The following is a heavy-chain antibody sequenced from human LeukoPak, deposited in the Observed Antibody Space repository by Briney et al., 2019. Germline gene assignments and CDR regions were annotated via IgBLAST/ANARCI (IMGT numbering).Heavy chain of an antibody. CDR3: VKEDGAYCDY. CDR2: ISANGEDK. V-gene: IGHV3-64D*06. Sequence: GSLRPSSSPAGFTFRNFPMHWVRPAHKNGLKYDAAISANGEDKYYKDSVKGRFNISRDDYKNTLNLQLSILKSDDTAVYYCVKEDGAYCDYWGQGTLVSVSS. J-gene: IGHJ4*02. CDR1: GFTFRNFP.